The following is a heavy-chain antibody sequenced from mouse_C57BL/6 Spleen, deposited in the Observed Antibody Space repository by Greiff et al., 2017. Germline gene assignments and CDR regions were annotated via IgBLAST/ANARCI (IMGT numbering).Heavy chain of an antibody. Sequence: QVQLQQPGAELVMPGASVKLSCKASGYTFTSYWMHWVKQRPGQGLEWIGEIDPSDSYTNYNQKFKGKSTLTVDKSSSTAYMQLSSLTSEDSAGYYCARGKLAVYDYWGQGTTRTVSS. CDR1: GYTFTSYW. CDR2: IDPSDSYT. V-gene: IGHV1-69*01. CDR3: ARGKLAVYDY. J-gene: IGHJ2*01. D-gene: IGHD4-1*01.